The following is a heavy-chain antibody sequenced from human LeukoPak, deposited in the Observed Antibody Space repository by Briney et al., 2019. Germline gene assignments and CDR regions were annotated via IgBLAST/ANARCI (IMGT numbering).Heavy chain of an antibody. V-gene: IGHV1-69*05. CDR3: ARAELQRGPRITIFGVVIMDQYYFDY. J-gene: IGHJ4*02. CDR1: GGTFSSYA. D-gene: IGHD3-3*01. Sequence: SVKVSCKASGGTFSSYAISWVRQAPGQGLEWMGGIIPIFGTANYAQKFQGRVTMTRNTSISTAYMELSSLRSEDTAVYYCARAELQRGPRITIFGVVIMDQYYFDYWGQGTLVTVSS. CDR2: IIPIFGTA.